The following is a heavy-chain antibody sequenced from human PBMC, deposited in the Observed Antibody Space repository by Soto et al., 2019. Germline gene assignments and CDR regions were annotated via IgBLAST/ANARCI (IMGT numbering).Heavy chain of an antibody. CDR1: GYIFTTYG. CDR2: ISAHNGNT. CDR3: ARGRYGDY. Sequence: QVHLVQSGAEVKKPGASVKVSCKGSGYIFTTYGITWVRQAPGQGLEWMGWISAHNGNTNYAQKLQGRVIVTRDTSTSTAYMELRHLRSDDTAVYYCARGRYGDYWGHGALVTVSS. D-gene: IGHD1-1*01. J-gene: IGHJ4*01. V-gene: IGHV1-18*01.